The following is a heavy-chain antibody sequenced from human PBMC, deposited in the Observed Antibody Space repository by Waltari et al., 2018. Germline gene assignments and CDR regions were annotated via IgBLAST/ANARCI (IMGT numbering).Heavy chain of an antibody. CDR2: IDPSGGGT. CDR1: GYTFTSYQ. CDR3: ARDGVQGRNYYYYMDV. D-gene: IGHD3-10*01. V-gene: IGHV1-46*01. Sequence: QVQLVQSGAEVKKPGASVKVSCKASGYTFTSYQMQWVRQAHGQGLEWMGVIDPSGGGTRFAQKFQGRVTMTRDTSTSTVYMEMSSLRSEDTAVYYCARDGVQGRNYYYYMDVWGKGTTVTVSS. J-gene: IGHJ6*03.